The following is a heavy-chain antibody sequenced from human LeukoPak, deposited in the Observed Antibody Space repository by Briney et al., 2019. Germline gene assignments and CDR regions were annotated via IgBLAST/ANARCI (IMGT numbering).Heavy chain of an antibody. Sequence: GGSLRLSCAASGFTFSSYAMSWVRQAPGKGLEWVSLIIGSGDSTDYTDSVKGRFTISRDNSKNTLYLQMNSLRAEDTAVYYCERLRFLEWLSLSEYYFDYWGQGTLVTVSS. D-gene: IGHD3-3*01. CDR1: GFTFSSYA. CDR3: ERLRFLEWLSLSEYYFDY. V-gene: IGHV3-23*01. CDR2: IIGSGDST. J-gene: IGHJ4*02.